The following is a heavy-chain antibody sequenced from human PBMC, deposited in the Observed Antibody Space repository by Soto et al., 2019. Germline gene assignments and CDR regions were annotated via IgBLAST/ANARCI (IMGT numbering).Heavy chain of an antibody. CDR3: ACSKEPLPWFGESSFDP. CDR2: ISSSGSTI. V-gene: IGHV3-48*03. J-gene: IGHJ5*02. CDR1: GFTVSSYE. D-gene: IGHD3-10*01. Sequence: PXESLGLSFAASGFTVSSYEMNWVRQAPGKGLEWVSYISSSGSTIYYADSVKGRFTISRDNAKNSLYLQMNSLRAEDTAVYYCACSKEPLPWFGESSFDPWGQGTLVTVSS.